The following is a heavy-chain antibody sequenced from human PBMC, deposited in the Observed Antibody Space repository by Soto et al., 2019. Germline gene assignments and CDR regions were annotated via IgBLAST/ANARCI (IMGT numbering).Heavy chain of an antibody. J-gene: IGHJ6*01. V-gene: IGHV3-74*01. Sequence: EAQLVESGGGLSQPGGSLRLSCAASGFTFRSYWMNWVRQVPGKGLVWVSRMDSYGSETNYADSVKGRFTISRDNAKNTVYLQMNSLRTEDTGVYYCASPVAAASTHLDFYGLDAWGQGTTVTVSS. CDR1: GFTFRSYW. D-gene: IGHD6-25*01. CDR2: MDSYGSET. CDR3: ASPVAAASTHLDFYGLDA.